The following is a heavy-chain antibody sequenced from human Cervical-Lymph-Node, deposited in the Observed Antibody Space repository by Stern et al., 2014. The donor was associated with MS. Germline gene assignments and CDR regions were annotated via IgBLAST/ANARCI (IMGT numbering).Heavy chain of an antibody. CDR3: ARQRYFDY. J-gene: IGHJ4*02. V-gene: IGHV5-51*01. Sequence: EVQLVQSGQEVKRPGESLKISCQASGYTFTSYWIGWVRQMPGKGLEGIAIIFPGGSDIRYSPSFQGQVTISADKSSSTAYLQWNNLKASDTAIYYCARQRYFDYWGQGTLVTVSS. CDR1: GYTFTSYW. CDR2: IFPGGSDI.